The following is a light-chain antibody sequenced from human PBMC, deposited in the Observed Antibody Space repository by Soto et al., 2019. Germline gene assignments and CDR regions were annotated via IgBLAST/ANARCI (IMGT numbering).Light chain of an antibody. J-gene: IGKJ2*01. Sequence: EIVMTQSPATLSVSPGERATLSCRASQSVSSNLAWYQQKPGQPPRLLIYGASTRATGIPARFSGSGSGTEFNLTISSLQAEDFAVYSCQQYNNWPMYTFGQGTKLEIK. V-gene: IGKV3-15*01. CDR1: QSVSSN. CDR2: GAS. CDR3: QQYNNWPMYT.